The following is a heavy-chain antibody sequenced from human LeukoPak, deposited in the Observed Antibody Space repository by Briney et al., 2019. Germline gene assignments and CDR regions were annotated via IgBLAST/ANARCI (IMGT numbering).Heavy chain of an antibody. CDR3: ARGLNPYENTAMVTD. Sequence: ASVKVSCKASGYTFTSYGISWVRQAPGQGLEWMGWISAYNGNTNYAQKLQGRVTMTTDTSTSTAYVELRSLRSDDTAVYYCARGLNPYENTAMVTDWGQGTLVTVSS. J-gene: IGHJ4*02. CDR1: GYTFTSYG. V-gene: IGHV1-18*01. CDR2: ISAYNGNT. D-gene: IGHD5-18*01.